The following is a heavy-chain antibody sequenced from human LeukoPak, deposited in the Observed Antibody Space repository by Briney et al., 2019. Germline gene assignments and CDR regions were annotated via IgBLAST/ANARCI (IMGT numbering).Heavy chain of an antibody. D-gene: IGHD6-19*01. CDR2: INHSGST. CDR3: AKSRSGWASDWFDP. J-gene: IGHJ5*02. CDR1: GGSFSGYY. Sequence: SETLSLTCAVYGGSFSGYYWSWIRQPPGEGLEWIGEINHSGSTNYNPSLKSRVTISVDTSKNQFSLKLSSVTAADTAVYYCAKSRSGWASDWFDPWGQGTLVTVSS. V-gene: IGHV4-34*01.